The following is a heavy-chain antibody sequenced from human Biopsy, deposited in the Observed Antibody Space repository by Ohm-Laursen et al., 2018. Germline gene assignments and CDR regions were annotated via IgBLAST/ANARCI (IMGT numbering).Heavy chain of an antibody. J-gene: IGHJ4*02. D-gene: IGHD5-12*01. CDR3: ARLGSGDYFPTFFDF. V-gene: IGHV4-31*03. Sequence: TLSLTCPVSGVSIHGGRYYWNWIRHHPGKGLEWIGNIFYSANTYYNPSLKSRVTISVDTSKNQFSLKLSSVTAADTAVYYCARLGSGDYFPTFFDFWGQGALVTVSS. CDR1: GVSIHGGRYY. CDR2: IFYSANT.